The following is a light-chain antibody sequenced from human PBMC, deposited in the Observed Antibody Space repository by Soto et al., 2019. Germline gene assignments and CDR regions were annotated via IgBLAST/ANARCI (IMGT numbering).Light chain of an antibody. J-gene: IGKJ4*01. Sequence: EIVMTQSPDTLSVSPGERVTLSCRASQSVSTSLAWYQQKPGQAPRLLIHGASTRSTGIPARFSGSGSGTEFTLTISSLQSEDCAVYYWQQYDNWPPLTFGGGTKVEIK. CDR1: QSVSTS. CDR3: QQYDNWPPLT. V-gene: IGKV3-15*01. CDR2: GAS.